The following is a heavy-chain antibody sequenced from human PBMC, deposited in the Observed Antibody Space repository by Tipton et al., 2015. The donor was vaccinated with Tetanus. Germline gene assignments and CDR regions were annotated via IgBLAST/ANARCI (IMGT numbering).Heavy chain of an antibody. D-gene: IGHD3-22*01. J-gene: IGHJ6*02. CDR1: GYTFTGYY. V-gene: IGHV1-2*02. CDR2: IDPNRGGT. CDR3: ARDRGDYIYYGMDV. Sequence: QLVQSGAELKKPGASLKVSCKASGYTFTGYYMYWVRQAPGQGLEWVGWIDPNRGGTIYAQNFQGRVTMTRDTSISTVYMELSRLRSDDTAVYDCARDRGDYIYYGMDVWGPGTTVTVSS.